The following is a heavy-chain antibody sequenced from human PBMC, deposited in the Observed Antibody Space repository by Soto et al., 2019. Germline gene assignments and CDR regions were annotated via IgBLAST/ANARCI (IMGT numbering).Heavy chain of an antibody. CDR3: IVYGDRDFDY. Sequence: ASETLSLTCAVYGGNFSGYYWTWIRQPPGTGLEWIGEINHSGSTNYNPSLKSRVTISVDTSKNQFSLKLSSVTAADTAVYYCIVYGDRDFDYWGQGTLVTVSS. V-gene: IGHV4-34*08. D-gene: IGHD2-15*01. CDR2: INHSGST. J-gene: IGHJ4*02. CDR1: GGNFSGYY.